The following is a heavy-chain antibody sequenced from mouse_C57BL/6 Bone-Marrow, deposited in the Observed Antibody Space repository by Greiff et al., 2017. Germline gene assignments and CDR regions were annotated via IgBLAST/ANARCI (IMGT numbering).Heavy chain of an antibody. Sequence: EVQLQQSGAELVRPGASVKLSCTASGFNIKDDYMHWVKQRPEQGLEWIGWIDPENGDTEYASKFQGKATITADTSSNPAYLQLSSLTSEDTAAYYCATYYCASSYGYAMDYWGQGTSVTVSS. CDR2: IDPENGDT. D-gene: IGHD1-1*01. CDR1: GFNIKDDY. J-gene: IGHJ4*01. CDR3: ATYYCASSYGYAMDY. V-gene: IGHV14-4*01.